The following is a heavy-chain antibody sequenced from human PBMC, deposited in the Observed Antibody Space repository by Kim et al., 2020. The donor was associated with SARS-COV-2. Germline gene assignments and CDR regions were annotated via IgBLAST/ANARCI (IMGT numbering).Heavy chain of an antibody. Sequence: GGSLRLSCAASGFTFRSYAMRWVRQAPGKGLEWVSTITPSGASTYYTDSVKGRFTISRDNSKNTLYLQMNSLRAEDSAVYYCAKVYSNDGYSYYRLDVWG. CDR1: GFTFRSYA. J-gene: IGHJ6*01. CDR2: ITPSGAST. D-gene: IGHD4-4*01. V-gene: IGHV3-23*01. CDR3: AKVYSNDGYSYYRLDV.